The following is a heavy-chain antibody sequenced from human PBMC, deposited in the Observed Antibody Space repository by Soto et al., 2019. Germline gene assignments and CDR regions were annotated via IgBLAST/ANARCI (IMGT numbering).Heavy chain of an antibody. CDR3: ASPRYSSSWRFDY. Sequence: QVQLVQSGAEVKKPGSSVKVSCKASGGTFSSYTISWVRQAPGQGLEWMGRIIPILGIANYAQKFQGRVTITADKSTSTAYMELSGLRSEDTAVYYCASPRYSSSWRFDYWGQGTLVTVSS. V-gene: IGHV1-69*02. J-gene: IGHJ4*02. D-gene: IGHD6-13*01. CDR2: IIPILGIA. CDR1: GGTFSSYT.